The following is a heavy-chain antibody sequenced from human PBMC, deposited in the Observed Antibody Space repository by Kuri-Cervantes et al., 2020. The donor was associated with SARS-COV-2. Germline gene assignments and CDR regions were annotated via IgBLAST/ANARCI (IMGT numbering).Heavy chain of an antibody. CDR3: ARRRGGSYQTFDY. V-gene: IGHV4-34*01. CDR1: GGSFSGYY. D-gene: IGHD1-26*01. J-gene: IGHJ4*02. CDR2: INHSGST. Sequence: SQTLSLTCAVYGGSFSGYYWSWIRQPPGKGLQWIGEINHSGSTNYNPSLKSRVTVSVDTSKNQFSLKLSSVTAADTAAYYCARRRGGSYQTFDYWGQGTLVTVSS.